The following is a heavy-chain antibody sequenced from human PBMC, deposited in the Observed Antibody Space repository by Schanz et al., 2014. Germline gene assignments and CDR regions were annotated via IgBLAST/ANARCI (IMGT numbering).Heavy chain of an antibody. CDR1: GFTFSSYA. CDR2: ISASGGST. V-gene: IGHV3-23*01. CDR3: AKARRKSNCSGGRCFHCSYYGMDV. D-gene: IGHD2-15*01. Sequence: EGQLLESGGGLIQPGGSLRLSCAASGFTFSSYAMSWVRQAPGKGLEWVSTISASGGSTYYADSVKGRFTISRDNSKNILYLQMNSLRAEVTAVYYCAKARRKSNCSGGRCFHCSYYGMDVWGQGTTVTGSS. J-gene: IGHJ6*02.